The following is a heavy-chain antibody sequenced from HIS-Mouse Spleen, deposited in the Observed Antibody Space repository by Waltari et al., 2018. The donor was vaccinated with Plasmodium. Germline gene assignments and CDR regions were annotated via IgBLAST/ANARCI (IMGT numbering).Heavy chain of an antibody. Sequence: QVQLQQWGAGLLKPSETLSLTCAVYGGSFSGYYWSWIRQPPGKGLEWIGEINHSGSTNYNPSLKSRVTISVDTSKNQFSLKLSSVTAADTAVYYCARDGKRAFDIWGQGTMVTVSS. V-gene: IGHV4-34*01. J-gene: IGHJ3*02. CDR3: ARDGKRAFDI. CDR1: GGSFSGYY. CDR2: INHSGST.